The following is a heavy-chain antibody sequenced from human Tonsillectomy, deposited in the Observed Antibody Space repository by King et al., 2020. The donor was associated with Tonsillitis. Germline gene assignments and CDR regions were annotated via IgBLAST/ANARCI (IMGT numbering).Heavy chain of an antibody. D-gene: IGHD1-1*01. CDR3: GRSEDDSHYDGMDV. Sequence: VQLVESGGGVVQPGKSLRLSCEASGFNLSTFAMHWVRQTPGTGLEWVAVIAFDGKGEDYGTSVRGHFKISRDNSKNIMYLQMSSLRLEDTGLYLCGRSEDDSHYDGMDVWGQGTTVAVSS. CDR2: IAFDGKGE. J-gene: IGHJ6*02. V-gene: IGHV3-30*03. CDR1: GFNLSTFA.